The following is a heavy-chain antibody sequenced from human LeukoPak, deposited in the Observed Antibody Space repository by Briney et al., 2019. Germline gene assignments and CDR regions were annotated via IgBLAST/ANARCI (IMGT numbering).Heavy chain of an antibody. Sequence: AGGSLRLSCAASGFTFSSYAMSWVRQAPGKGLEWVSAISGSGGSTYYADSVKGRFTISRDNSKNTLYLQMNSLRAEDTAVYYCAKDGYCSGGSCYEYYYYYMDVWGKGTTVTISS. J-gene: IGHJ6*03. CDR3: AKDGYCSGGSCYEYYYYYMDV. CDR1: GFTFSSYA. D-gene: IGHD2-15*01. CDR2: ISGSGGST. V-gene: IGHV3-23*01.